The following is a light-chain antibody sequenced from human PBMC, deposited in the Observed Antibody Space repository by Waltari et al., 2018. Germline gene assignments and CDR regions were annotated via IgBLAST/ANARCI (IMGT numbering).Light chain of an antibody. CDR3: MQTTHWPRT. Sequence: DAVMTQSPLSLPVSLGQPASISCKSSKSLVFSDGKTYLHWFHQRPGQSPRRLIYKVSNRDSGVPDRFSGSGSGTDFTLKISRVEAEDVGVYYCMQTTHWPRTFGQGTKVEIK. J-gene: IGKJ1*01. CDR2: KVS. CDR1: KSLVFSDGKTY. V-gene: IGKV2-30*01.